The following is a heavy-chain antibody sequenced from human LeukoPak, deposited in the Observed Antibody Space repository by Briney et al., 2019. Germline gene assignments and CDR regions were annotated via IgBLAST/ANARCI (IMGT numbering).Heavy chain of an antibody. V-gene: IGHV3-7*01. D-gene: IGHD2-2*01. Sequence: GGSLRLSCAASGFTFSSYWMSWVRQAPGKGLEWVANIKQDGSEKYYVDSVKGRFTISRDNAKNSLYLQMNSLRAEDTAVYYCARVRDIVVVPAAPAEGWFDPWGEGTLVTVSS. CDR3: ARVRDIVVVPAAPAEGWFDP. J-gene: IGHJ5*02. CDR2: IKQDGSEK. CDR1: GFTFSSYW.